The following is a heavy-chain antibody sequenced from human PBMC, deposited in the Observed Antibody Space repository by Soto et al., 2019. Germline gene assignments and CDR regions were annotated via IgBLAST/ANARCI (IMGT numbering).Heavy chain of an antibody. V-gene: IGHV3-7*01. CDR3: ARGGGWHTDN. Sequence: EVQLVESGGGLVQPGGSLRLCCAASGLSISNMWMGWVRQAPGKGLEWVATIKEDGSENYYVDSVKGRFTVSRDNAKNSLYLEMNSLRVEDTAVYYCARGGGWHTDNWGQGTLVTVSS. D-gene: IGHD1-26*01. CDR2: IKEDGSEN. J-gene: IGHJ4*02. CDR1: GLSISNMW.